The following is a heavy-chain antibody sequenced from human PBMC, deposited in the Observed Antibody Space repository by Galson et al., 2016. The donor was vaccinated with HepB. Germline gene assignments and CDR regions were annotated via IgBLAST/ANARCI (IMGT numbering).Heavy chain of an antibody. V-gene: IGHV3-53*01. CDR2: IFGRGNT. D-gene: IGHD4-23*01. J-gene: IGHJ4*02. Sequence: SLRLSCAAAGLTVSDNHVTWIRQAPGKGLECVSVIFGRGNTYYADSVEGRFTISRDNARNTVYLQMYSLRTEDTAVYYCAGYGGNSVWGQGTLVTVSS. CDR3: AGYGGNSV. CDR1: GLTVSDNH.